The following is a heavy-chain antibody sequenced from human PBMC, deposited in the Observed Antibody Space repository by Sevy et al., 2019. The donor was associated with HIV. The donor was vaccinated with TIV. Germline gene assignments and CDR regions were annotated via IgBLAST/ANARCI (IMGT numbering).Heavy chain of an antibody. Sequence: GESLKISCKGSGYSFTSYWISWVRQMPGKGLEWMGRIDPSDSYTNYNPSSQGHVTISADKSISTAYLQWSSLKAADTAMYYCARSLHSSSWYYGMDVWGQGTTVTVSS. V-gene: IGHV5-10-1*01. J-gene: IGHJ6*02. CDR2: IDPSDSYT. CDR1: GYSFTSYW. D-gene: IGHD6-13*01. CDR3: ARSLHSSSWYYGMDV.